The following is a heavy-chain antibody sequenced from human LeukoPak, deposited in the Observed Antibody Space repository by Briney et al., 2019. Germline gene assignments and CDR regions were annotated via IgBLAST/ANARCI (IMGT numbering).Heavy chain of an antibody. CDR2: ISTYNGNT. D-gene: IGHD6-19*01. Sequence: ASAKVSCKASGYTFTSYGINWVRQAPGQGLEWMRWISTYNGNTNYAQDLQGRVTMTTDTSTSTAYMELRTLTSDDTAVYYCARMMSIPVAGHRPLFDYWGQGTLVTVSS. CDR3: ARMMSIPVAGHRPLFDY. V-gene: IGHV1-18*01. J-gene: IGHJ4*02. CDR1: GYTFTSYG.